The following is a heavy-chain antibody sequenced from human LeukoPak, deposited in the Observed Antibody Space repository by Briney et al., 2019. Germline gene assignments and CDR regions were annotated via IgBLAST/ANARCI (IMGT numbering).Heavy chain of an antibody. CDR1: GLTFSSYA. J-gene: IGHJ4*02. CDR3: AKDQDRYGSGSWPFDY. Sequence: GGYLRLSCAASGLTFSSYAMSWVRQAPGKGLEWVSAISGSGGSTYYADSVKGRFTISRDNSKNTLYLQMNSLRAEDTAVYYCAKDQDRYGSGSWPFDYWGQGTLVTVSS. V-gene: IGHV3-23*01. D-gene: IGHD3-10*01. CDR2: ISGSGGST.